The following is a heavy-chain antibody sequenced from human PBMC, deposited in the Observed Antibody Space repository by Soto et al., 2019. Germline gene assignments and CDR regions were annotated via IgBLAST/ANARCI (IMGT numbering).Heavy chain of an antibody. CDR1: GYTFTDYD. V-gene: IGHV1-8*01. CDR2: VSPGNGNA. J-gene: IGHJ4*02. CDR3: EVTTGF. D-gene: IGHD2-21*02. Sequence: QVQVVQSRAEVKKPGASVKVSCKTSGYTFTDYDINWVRQATGQGLEWMGWVSPGNGNAGYAPQFQGRVSITRDTSISTVYMELSSLTSDDTAVYFCEVTTGFWGQGTMITVSS.